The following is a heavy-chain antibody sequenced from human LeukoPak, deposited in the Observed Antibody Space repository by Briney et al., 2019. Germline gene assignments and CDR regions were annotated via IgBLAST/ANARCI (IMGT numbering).Heavy chain of an antibody. D-gene: IGHD6-13*01. CDR1: GYTFSNAW. Sequence: PGGSLRLSXAASGYTFSNAWMSWVRQAPGKGLEWVGRIKSKSDGGTTDYGAPVKGRFTISRDDSKSTLYLQMKSLKIEDTAVYYRTTINWSSWIFDYWGQGMLVTVSS. J-gene: IGHJ4*02. V-gene: IGHV3-15*01. CDR2: IKSKSDGGTT. CDR3: TTINWSSWIFDY.